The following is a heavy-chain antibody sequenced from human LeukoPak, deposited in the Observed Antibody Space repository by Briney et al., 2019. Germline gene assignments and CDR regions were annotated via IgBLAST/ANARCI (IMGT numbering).Heavy chain of an antibody. J-gene: IGHJ4*02. CDR1: GFTFRKHW. Sequence: TGGSLRLSCAATGFTFRKHWMSWVRQTVGKGLEGVAKIREDGNEKHYVDSVKGRFTISRDNAKNSLFLQMNNLRVDDTAVYYCVRDYRGGWNDYWGQGTLVTVSS. CDR2: IREDGNEK. CDR3: VRDYRGGWNDY. V-gene: IGHV3-7*01. D-gene: IGHD1-26*01.